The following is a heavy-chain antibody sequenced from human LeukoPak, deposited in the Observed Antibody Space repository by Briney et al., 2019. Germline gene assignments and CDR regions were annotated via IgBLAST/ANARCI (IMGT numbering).Heavy chain of an antibody. D-gene: IGHD2-2*01. CDR2: IIPIFGTA. Sequence: SVKVSCKASGGTFSSYAISWVRQAPGQGLEWMGRIIPIFGTANYAQKFQGRVTITTDKSTSTAYMELSSLRSEDTAVYYCVRALVPADDPAYYFDYWGQGTLVTVSS. CDR1: GGTFSSYA. V-gene: IGHV1-69*05. CDR3: VRALVPADDPAYYFDY. J-gene: IGHJ4*02.